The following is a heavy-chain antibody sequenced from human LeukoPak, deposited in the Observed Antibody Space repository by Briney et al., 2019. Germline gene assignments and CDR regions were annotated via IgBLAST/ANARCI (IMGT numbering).Heavy chain of an antibody. D-gene: IGHD5-12*01. CDR1: GYTFTSYG. V-gene: IGHV1-18*01. CDR2: ISAYNGNK. Sequence: ASVKVSCKASGYTFTSYGISWVRQPPGQGLEGMGWISAYNGNKNYAQKLQGRVTMTTDTSTSTAYMELRSLRSEDTAVYYCATRRGYSGYDPCAYCYYYGMDVWGQGTTVTVSS. CDR3: ATRRGYSGYDPCAYCYYYGMDV. J-gene: IGHJ6*02.